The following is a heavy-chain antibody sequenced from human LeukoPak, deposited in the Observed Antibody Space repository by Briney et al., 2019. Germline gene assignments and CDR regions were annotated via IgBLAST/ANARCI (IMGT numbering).Heavy chain of an antibody. Sequence: GASVKVSCKASGGTFSSYAIIWVRQAPGQGLEWMGGIIPIFGTANYAQKFQGRVTITADNSTSTAYMELSSQRSEDTAVYYCARNRYCSGASCYSHAFDIWGQGTMVTVSS. CDR2: IIPIFGTA. CDR1: GGTFSSYA. V-gene: IGHV1-69*06. CDR3: ARNRYCSGASCYSHAFDI. D-gene: IGHD2-15*01. J-gene: IGHJ3*02.